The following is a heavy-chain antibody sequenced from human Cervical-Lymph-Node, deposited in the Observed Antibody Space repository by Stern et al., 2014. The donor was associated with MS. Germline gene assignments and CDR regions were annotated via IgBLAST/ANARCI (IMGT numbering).Heavy chain of an antibody. CDR1: GGSISSGGYY. D-gene: IGHD4-17*01. CDR3: ASTVSTNEIDF. J-gene: IGHJ4*02. V-gene: IGHV4-31*03. CDR2: IHYSGST. Sequence: VQLVESGPGLVKPSQTLSLTCTVSGGSISSGGYYWSWIRQHPGKGLEWIGYIHYSGSTYYNPSLKSRVSISIDTSQNQFSLKLSSLTAADTAVYYCASTVSTNEIDFWGQGTLVTVSS.